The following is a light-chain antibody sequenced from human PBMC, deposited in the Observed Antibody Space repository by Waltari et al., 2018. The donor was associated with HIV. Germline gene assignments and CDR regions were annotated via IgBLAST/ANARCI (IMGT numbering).Light chain of an antibody. J-gene: IGKJ3*01. V-gene: IGKV1-5*03. Sequence: DIPLTQSPSTVSASVGDRTTITCRASQTVYNWLAWYQQRPGKAPKLLIYKASTLESGVPSRFSGSGSGTEFTLIINGLQSDDFATYYCQQYYSYSTFGPGTKVDIK. CDR2: KAS. CDR1: QTVYNW. CDR3: QQYYSYST.